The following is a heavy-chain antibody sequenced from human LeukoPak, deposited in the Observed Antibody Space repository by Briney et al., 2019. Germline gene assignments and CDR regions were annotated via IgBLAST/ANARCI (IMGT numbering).Heavy chain of an antibody. Sequence: GGSLRLSCAASGFTFSSYAMSWVRQAPGKGLEWVSAISGSGGSTYYADSVKGRFTISRDNSKNTLYLQMNSLTVEDTAVFYCALLKRITMVRGVIPGDFDYWGQGTLVTVSS. D-gene: IGHD3-10*01. CDR1: GFTFSSYA. CDR3: ALLKRITMVRGVIPGDFDY. J-gene: IGHJ4*02. V-gene: IGHV3-23*01. CDR2: ISGSGGST.